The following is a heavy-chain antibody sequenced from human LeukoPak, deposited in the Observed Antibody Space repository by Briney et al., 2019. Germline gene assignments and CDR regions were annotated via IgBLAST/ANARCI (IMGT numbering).Heavy chain of an antibody. CDR1: GGTFSSYA. J-gene: IGHJ1*01. CDR2: IIPILGIA. V-gene: IGHV1-69*04. CDR3: ARYYITMVRGDNAEYFQH. Sequence: SVKVSCKASGGTFSSYAISWVRQALGQGLEWMGRIIPILGIANYAQKFQGRVTITADKSTSTAYMELSSLRSEDTAVYYCARYYITMVRGDNAEYFQHWGQGTLVTVSS. D-gene: IGHD3-10*01.